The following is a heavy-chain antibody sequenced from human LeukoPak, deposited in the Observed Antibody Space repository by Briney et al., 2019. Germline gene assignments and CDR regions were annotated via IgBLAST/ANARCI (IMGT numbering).Heavy chain of an antibody. CDR2: ISYDGSNK. D-gene: IGHD2-21*02. CDR1: GFTFSSYA. V-gene: IGHV3-30*01. Sequence: GGSLRLSCAASGFTFSSYAMHWVRQAPGKGLEWVAVISYDGSNKYYADSVKGRFTISRDNSKNTLYLQMNSLRAEDTAVYYCARDYCGGDCYSGAFDIWGQGTMVTVPS. CDR3: ARDYCGGDCYSGAFDI. J-gene: IGHJ3*02.